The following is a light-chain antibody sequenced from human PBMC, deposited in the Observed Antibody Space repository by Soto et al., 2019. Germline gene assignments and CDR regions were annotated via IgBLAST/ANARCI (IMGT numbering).Light chain of an antibody. CDR3: QQYSSYSPLT. J-gene: IGKJ4*01. Sequence: DIQLTHSTSTLSASVVDRVTITCRASQSISSWLAWYQQKPGKAPKLLIYDAYSLESGTPSRFSGRRSGTEFTLTIASVQPEDFATYYCQQYSSYSPLTFGGGTKVDIK. CDR1: QSISSW. CDR2: DAY. V-gene: IGKV1-5*01.